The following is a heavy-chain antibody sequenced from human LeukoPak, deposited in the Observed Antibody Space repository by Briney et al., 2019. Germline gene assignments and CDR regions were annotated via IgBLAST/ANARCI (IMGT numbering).Heavy chain of an antibody. V-gene: IGHV3-74*01. CDR3: VSFYETY. CDR2: INSDGSWT. D-gene: IGHD2/OR15-2a*01. CDR1: GNYW. Sequence: GGSPRLSCAASGNYWMHWVRQAPGKGLVWVSHINSDGSWTSYADSVKGRFTISKDNAKNTVYLQMNSLRAEDTAVYYCVSFYETYWGRGTLVTVSS. J-gene: IGHJ4*02.